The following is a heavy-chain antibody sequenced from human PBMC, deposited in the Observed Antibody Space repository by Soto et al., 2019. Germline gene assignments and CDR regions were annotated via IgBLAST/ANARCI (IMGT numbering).Heavy chain of an antibody. J-gene: IGHJ6*03. CDR1: GFTFSSYW. Sequence: EVQLVESGGGLVQPGGSLRLSCAASGFTFSSYWMSWVRQAPGKGLEWVANIKQDGSEKYYVDSVKGRFTISRDNAKNSLYLQMNSLRAEVTAVYYCARAPVTTKYYYYMDVWGKGTTVTVSS. D-gene: IGHD4-17*01. CDR2: IKQDGSEK. CDR3: ARAPVTTKYYYYMDV. V-gene: IGHV3-7*01.